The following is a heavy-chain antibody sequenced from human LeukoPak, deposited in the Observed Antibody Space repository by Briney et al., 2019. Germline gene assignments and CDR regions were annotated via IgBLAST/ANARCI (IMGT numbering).Heavy chain of an antibody. CDR1: GFTFSTYW. CDR2: IKGDDSAR. D-gene: IGHD1-26*01. V-gene: IGHV3-7*01. J-gene: IGHJ4*02. CDR3: ARDVVGSLDY. Sequence: GGSLRLSCAASGFTFSTYWMAWVGQAPGKGLEWVANIKGDDSARHQADSVKGRFTISRDNAQNSVYLQMSSLRGEDTAIYYCARDVVGSLDYWGKGTLVTVSS.